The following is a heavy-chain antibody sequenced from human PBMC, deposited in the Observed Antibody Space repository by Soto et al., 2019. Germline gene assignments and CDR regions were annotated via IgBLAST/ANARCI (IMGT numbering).Heavy chain of an antibody. CDR2: IWYDGSNK. CDR3: ARELVRDHTPFDY. D-gene: IGHD3-10*01. Sequence: PGGSLRLSCAASGFTFSSYGMHWVRQAPGKGLEWVAVIWYDGSNKYYADSVKGRFTISRDNSKNTLYLQMNSLRAEDTAVYYCARELVRDHTPFDYWGQGTLVTVSS. V-gene: IGHV3-33*01. CDR1: GFTFSSYG. J-gene: IGHJ4*02.